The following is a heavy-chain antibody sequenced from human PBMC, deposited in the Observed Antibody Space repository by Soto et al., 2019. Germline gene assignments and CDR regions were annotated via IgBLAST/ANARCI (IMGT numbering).Heavy chain of an antibody. CDR1: GFTFSSYS. CDR2: ISSSSSYI. J-gene: IGHJ6*02. V-gene: IGHV3-21*01. D-gene: IGHD6-19*01. Sequence: PGGSLRLSCAASGFTFSSYSMNWVRQAPGKGLEWVSSISSSSSYIYYADSVKGRFTISRDNAKNSLYLQMNSLRAEDTAVYYCARDGPQPYSSGWYVPNGPPLYYYYYYGMDVWGQGTTVTVSS. CDR3: ARDGPQPYSSGWYVPNGPPLYYYYYYGMDV.